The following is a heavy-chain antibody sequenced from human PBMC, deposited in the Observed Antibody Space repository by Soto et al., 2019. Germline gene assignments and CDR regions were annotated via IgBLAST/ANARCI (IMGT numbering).Heavy chain of an antibody. J-gene: IGHJ4*02. Sequence: EVQLVDSGGGLVQPGRSLRLSCAASGFTFGDYAMIWVRQAPGKGLEWVGYITSKTYRGTTDYAASVKGRFTISRDDSKSVVYLQMNSPNTEHTAIYYCTLLPPERRGYFSGGSCYPFDYWGLGTLVTVSS. CDR1: GFTFGDYA. CDR3: TLLPPERRGYFSGGSCYPFDY. V-gene: IGHV3-49*04. CDR2: ITSKTYRGTT. D-gene: IGHD2-15*01.